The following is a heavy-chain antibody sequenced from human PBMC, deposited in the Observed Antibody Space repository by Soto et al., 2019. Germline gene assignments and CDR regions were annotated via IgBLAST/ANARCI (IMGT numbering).Heavy chain of an antibody. J-gene: IGHJ6*02. CDR1: GFTFSSYS. Sequence: GGSLRLSCAASGFTFSSYSMNWVRQAPGKGLEWVSSISSSSSYIYYADSVKGRFTISRDNAKNSLYLQMNSLRAEDTAVYYCARGMAGPVYYYYYGMDVWGQGTTVTVSS. D-gene: IGHD2-8*01. CDR2: ISSSSSYI. V-gene: IGHV3-21*01. CDR3: ARGMAGPVYYYYYGMDV.